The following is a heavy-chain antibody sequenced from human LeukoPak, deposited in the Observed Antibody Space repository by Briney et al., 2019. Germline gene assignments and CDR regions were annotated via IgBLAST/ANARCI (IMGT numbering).Heavy chain of an antibody. CDR1: GGSISSGGYC. CDR3: ARRRCSSTSCYAYRVVVNWFDP. Sequence: PSQTLSLTWTVSGGSISSGGYCWSWIRQHPGKGLEWIGYIYYSGSTYYNPSLKSRVTISVDTSKKHFSLKLSSVTAADTAVYYCARRRCSSTSCYAYRVVVNWFDPWGQGTLVTVSS. V-gene: IGHV4-31*02. D-gene: IGHD2-2*01. J-gene: IGHJ5*02. CDR2: IYYSGST.